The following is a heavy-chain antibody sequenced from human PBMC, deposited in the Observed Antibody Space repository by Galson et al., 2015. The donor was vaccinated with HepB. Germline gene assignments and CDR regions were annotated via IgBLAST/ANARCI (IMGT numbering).Heavy chain of an antibody. CDR3: ARGTEGYCTNGICSPHLMDV. Sequence: SVKVSCKASGYIFVSYGLSWVRQAPGQGLEWMGWISAYTGIANSAQKFQGRDSMTTDTSTSTAYMELRNLRSDDTAVYYCARGTEGYCTNGICSPHLMDVWGKGTTVTVSS. D-gene: IGHD2-8*01. CDR1: GYIFVSYG. J-gene: IGHJ6*03. V-gene: IGHV1-18*01. CDR2: ISAYTGIA.